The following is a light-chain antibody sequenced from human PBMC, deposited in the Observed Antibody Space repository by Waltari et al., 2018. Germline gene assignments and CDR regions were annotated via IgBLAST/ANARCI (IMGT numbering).Light chain of an antibody. J-gene: IGKJ2*01. V-gene: IGKV3-15*01. CDR2: DAS. CDR1: HSVNQH. CDR3: QQYNDWYT. Sequence: EVVMTQSPATLSVSPGESTTLSCRASHSVNQHLAWYQQKPGQAPRLLIYDASTRATDIPARFSGSGSETEFTLTVSSLQSEDSAVYYCQQYNDWYTFGQGTKLEI.